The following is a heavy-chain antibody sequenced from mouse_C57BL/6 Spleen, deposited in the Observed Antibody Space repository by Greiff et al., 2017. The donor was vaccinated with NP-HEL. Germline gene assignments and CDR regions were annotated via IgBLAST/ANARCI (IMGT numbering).Heavy chain of an antibody. J-gene: IGHJ3*01. Sequence: VQLQQSGGDLVKPGGSLKLSCAASGFTFSSYGMSWVRQTPDKRLEWVATISSGGSYTYYPDSVKGRFTISRDNAKNTLYLQMSSLKSEDTAMYYCARPMITYSSGTGFAYWGQGTLVTVSA. D-gene: IGHD3-2*02. V-gene: IGHV5-6*01. CDR3: ARPMITYSSGTGFAY. CDR1: GFTFSSYG. CDR2: ISSGGSYT.